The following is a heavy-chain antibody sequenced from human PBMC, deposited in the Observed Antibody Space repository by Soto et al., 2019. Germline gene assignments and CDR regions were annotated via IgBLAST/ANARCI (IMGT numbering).Heavy chain of an antibody. J-gene: IGHJ4*02. CDR1: GLTFRSHW. V-gene: IGHV3-7*01. Sequence: EVQLVESGGGLFQRGGSQRLSCEASGLTFRSHWMTWVRQAPGRGLEWVANIKQDGSERYYVDSVKGRFSISRDNAESSLYLQMTGLRAEDTAVYYCAREDTYGLYVDYWGQGTLVTVSS. CDR3: AREDTYGLYVDY. D-gene: IGHD5-18*01. CDR2: IKQDGSER.